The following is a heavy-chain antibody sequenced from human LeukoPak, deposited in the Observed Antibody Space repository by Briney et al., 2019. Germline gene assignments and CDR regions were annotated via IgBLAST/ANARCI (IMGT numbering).Heavy chain of an antibody. CDR1: GFTFSSYG. J-gene: IGHJ6*03. CDR2: IWYDGSNK. V-gene: IGHV3-30*02. D-gene: IGHD3-3*01. CDR3: AKELRFLEWLVDYYYYYIDV. Sequence: GGSLRLSCAASGFTFSSYGMHWVRQAPGKGLEWVAVIWYDGSNKYYADSVKGRFTISRDNSKDTLHLQMNSLRAEDTAVYYCAKELRFLEWLVDYYYYYIDVWGKGTTVTVSS.